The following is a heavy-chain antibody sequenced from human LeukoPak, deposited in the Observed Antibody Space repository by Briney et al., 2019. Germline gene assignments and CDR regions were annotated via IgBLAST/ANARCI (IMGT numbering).Heavy chain of an antibody. D-gene: IGHD3-10*01. Sequence: PGGSLRLSCAASGFTFSSYGMHWVRQAPGKGLEWVAFIRYDGSNKYYADSVKGRFTISRDNSKNTLYLQMNSLRAEDTAVYYCAKVQITMVRGVIPWGQGTLVTVSS. V-gene: IGHV3-30*02. CDR1: GFTFSSYG. CDR3: AKVQITMVRGVIP. CDR2: IRYDGSNK. J-gene: IGHJ5*02.